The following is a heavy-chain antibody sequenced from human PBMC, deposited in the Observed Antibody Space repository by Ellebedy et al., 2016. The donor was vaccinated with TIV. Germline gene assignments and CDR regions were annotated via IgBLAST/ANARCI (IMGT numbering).Heavy chain of an antibody. CDR1: GGSFSGYY. CDR2: LTQSGST. V-gene: IGHV4-34*01. CDR3: ARLVNYGDGYWYFDL. Sequence: MPSETLSLTCAVYGGSFSGYYWSWIRQPPGKGLEWIGELTQSGSTNYNPSLKSRVTISVDTSKNQLSLKLNSVTAADTAVYYCARLVNYGDGYWYFDLWGRGTLVIVSS. D-gene: IGHD4-17*01. J-gene: IGHJ2*01.